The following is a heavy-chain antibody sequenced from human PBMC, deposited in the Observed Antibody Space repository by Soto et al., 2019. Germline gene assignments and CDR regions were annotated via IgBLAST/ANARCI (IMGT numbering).Heavy chain of an antibody. Sequence: QVQLQESGPGLVKPSETLSLTCTVSGGSISSYYWSWIRQPAGKGLEWIGRIYTSGSTNYNPSLKSRVTMSVDTSKNQFSLKLSSVTAADTAVYYCARDHPGIAAHIRKYYYYGMDVWGQGTTVTVSS. D-gene: IGHD6-6*01. CDR3: ARDHPGIAAHIRKYYYYGMDV. V-gene: IGHV4-4*07. CDR1: GGSISSYY. CDR2: IYTSGST. J-gene: IGHJ6*02.